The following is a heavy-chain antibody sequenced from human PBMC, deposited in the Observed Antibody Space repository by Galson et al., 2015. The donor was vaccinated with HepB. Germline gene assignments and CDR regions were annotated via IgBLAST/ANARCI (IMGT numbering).Heavy chain of an antibody. Sequence: ETLSLTCTVSGGSISSRSYYWGWIRQPPGKGLEWIGSIVYRGSTYNNPSLKSRATILVDTSKNQFSLKLRSVTAADTAVYYCAEAVAGHTFQYDHWGPGTQVAVSS. CDR2: IVYRGST. D-gene: IGHD6-19*01. CDR3: AEAVAGHTFQYDH. J-gene: IGHJ4*02. V-gene: IGHV4-39*01. CDR1: GGSISSRSYY.